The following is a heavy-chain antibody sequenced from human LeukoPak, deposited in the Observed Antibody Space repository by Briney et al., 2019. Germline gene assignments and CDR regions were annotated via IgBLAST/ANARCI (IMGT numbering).Heavy chain of an antibody. V-gene: IGHV4-30-4*01. D-gene: IGHD4-11*01. CDR2: IYYSGST. Sequence: PSETLSLTCTVSGGSISSGDYYWSWIRQPPGKGLEWIGYIYYSGSTYYNPSPKSRVTISVDTSKNQFSLKLSSVTAADSAVYYCATTIGMYSKLDYWGQGTLVTVSS. J-gene: IGHJ4*02. CDR3: ATTIGMYSKLDY. CDR1: GGSISSGDYY.